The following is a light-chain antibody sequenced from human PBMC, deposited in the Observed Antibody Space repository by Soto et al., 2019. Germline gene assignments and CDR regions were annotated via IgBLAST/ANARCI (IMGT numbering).Light chain of an antibody. Sequence: EIVLTQSPATLSLSPGVRATLSCRASQSVSSYLAWYQQKPGQAPRLLIYDTSNRATGIPARFSGSGSGTDFALSISSLEPEDFAVYYCQQRGNLPRTFGQGTKLEIK. V-gene: IGKV3-11*01. CDR1: QSVSSY. CDR3: QQRGNLPRT. J-gene: IGKJ2*01. CDR2: DTS.